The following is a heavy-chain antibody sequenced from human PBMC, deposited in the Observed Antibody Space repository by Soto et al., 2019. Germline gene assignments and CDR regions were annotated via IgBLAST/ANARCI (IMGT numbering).Heavy chain of an antibody. D-gene: IGHD3-3*01. Sequence: SETLSLTCAVSGGSISSSNWWSWVRQPPGKGLEWIGEIYHSGNTNYNPSLKSRVTISVDKSKNQFSLKLSSVTAADTAVYYCARANVLRFLEWSNDYYYYGMDVWGQGTTVTVSS. CDR1: GGSISSSNW. CDR2: IYHSGNT. V-gene: IGHV4-4*02. J-gene: IGHJ6*02. CDR3: ARANVLRFLEWSNDYYYYGMDV.